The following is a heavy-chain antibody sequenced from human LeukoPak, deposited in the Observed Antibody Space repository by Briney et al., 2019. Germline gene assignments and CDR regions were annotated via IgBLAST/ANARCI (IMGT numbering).Heavy chain of an antibody. D-gene: IGHD4-11*01. CDR3: AKDAQRGFDYSNSLQY. Sequence: PGGSLTLSCTASQFIFSHYAMHWVRQAPGKGLEWVAVIWHDGSSRYYGDSVKSRFTISRDNSQNTVYLQMNSLRAEDTAVYFCAKDAQRGFDYSNSLQYWGQGTLVTVSS. V-gene: IGHV3-33*06. J-gene: IGHJ4*02. CDR1: QFIFSHYA. CDR2: IWHDGSSR.